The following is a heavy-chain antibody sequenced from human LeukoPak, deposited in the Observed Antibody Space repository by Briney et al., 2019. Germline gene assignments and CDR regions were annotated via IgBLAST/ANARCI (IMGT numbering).Heavy chain of an antibody. D-gene: IGHD4-23*01. J-gene: IGHJ4*02. CDR1: GFTFSSYG. Sequence: PGGSLRLSRAASGFTFSSYGMHWVRQAPGKGLEWVAFIWYDGSNKYYADSVKGRFTISRDNSKNTLYLQMNRLRAGDTAVYYCARGYGGIIDYWGQGTLVTVSS. CDR3: ARGYGGIIDY. V-gene: IGHV3-33*01. CDR2: IWYDGSNK.